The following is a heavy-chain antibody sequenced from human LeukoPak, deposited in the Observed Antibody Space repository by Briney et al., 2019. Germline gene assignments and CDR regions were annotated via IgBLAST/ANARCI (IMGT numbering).Heavy chain of an antibody. CDR2: IYYSGST. D-gene: IGHD3-10*01. J-gene: IGHJ3*02. Sequence: SETLSLTCTVSGGSISSGDYYWSWIRQPPGKGLEWIGYIYYSGSTYYNPSLKSRVTISVDTSTNQFSLKLSSVTAADTAVYYCARDLVRGVITPKDAFDIWGQGTMVTVSS. CDR3: ARDLVRGVITPKDAFDI. V-gene: IGHV4-30-4*08. CDR1: GGSISSGDYY.